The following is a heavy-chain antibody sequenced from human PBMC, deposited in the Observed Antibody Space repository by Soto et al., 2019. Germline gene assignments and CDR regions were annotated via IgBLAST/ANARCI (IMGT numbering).Heavy chain of an antibody. J-gene: IGHJ4*02. Sequence: QVQLQESGPGLVKPSQTLSLTCTVSGGSISSGGYYWSWIRQHPGKGLEWIGYVYYSGSTYYNPSLNSRVTISVDTSKNQFSLKLSSVTAADTAVYYCARALGATRSGWRNQPYYFDYWGQGTLVTVSS. V-gene: IGHV4-31*03. CDR3: ARALGATRSGWRNQPYYFDY. D-gene: IGHD1-26*01. CDR2: VYYSGST. CDR1: GGSISSGGYY.